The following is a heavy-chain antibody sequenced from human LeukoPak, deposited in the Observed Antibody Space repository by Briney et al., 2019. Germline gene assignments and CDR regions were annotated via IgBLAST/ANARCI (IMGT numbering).Heavy chain of an antibody. CDR2: INPNSGGT. V-gene: IGHV1-2*02. CDR1: GYTFTDYY. CDR3: ARSGYCSGGSCPYNWFDP. D-gene: IGHD2-15*01. Sequence: ASVKVSCKASGYTFTDYYMHWVRQAPGQGLEWMGWINPNSGGTNYAQKFQGRVTMTRDTSISTAYMELSRLRSDDTAVYYCARSGYCSGGSCPYNWFDPWGQGTLVTVSS. J-gene: IGHJ5*02.